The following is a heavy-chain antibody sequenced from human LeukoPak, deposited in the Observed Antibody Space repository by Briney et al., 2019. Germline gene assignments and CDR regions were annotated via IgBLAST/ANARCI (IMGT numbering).Heavy chain of an antibody. D-gene: IGHD6-13*01. J-gene: IGHJ6*02. CDR1: GYTFTSYG. CDR2: ISAYNGNT. Sequence: ASVKVSCKASGYTFTSYGISWVRQAPGQGLEWMGWISAYNGNTNYARKLQGRVTMTTDTSTSTAYMELRSLRSDDTAVYYCARAAAGVYYYYGMDVWGQGTTVTVSS. CDR3: ARAAAGVYYYYGMDV. V-gene: IGHV1-18*01.